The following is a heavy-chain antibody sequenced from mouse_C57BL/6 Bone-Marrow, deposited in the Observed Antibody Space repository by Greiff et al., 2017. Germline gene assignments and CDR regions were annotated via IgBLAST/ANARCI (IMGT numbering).Heavy chain of an antibody. V-gene: IGHV1-26*01. CDR2: INPNNGGT. CDR1: GYTFTDYY. J-gene: IGHJ4*01. D-gene: IGHD1-1*01. Sequence: EVQLQQSGPELVKPGASVKISCKASGYTFTDYYMNWVKQSHGKSLEWIGDINPNNGGTSYNQKFKGKATLTVVKSSSTAYMELRSLKSEDSAVXYCARDTTVVANYAMDYWGQGTSVTVSS. CDR3: ARDTTVVANYAMDY.